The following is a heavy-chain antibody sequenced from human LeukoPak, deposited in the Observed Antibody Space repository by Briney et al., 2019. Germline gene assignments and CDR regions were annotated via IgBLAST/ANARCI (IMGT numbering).Heavy chain of an antibody. CDR1: GFTFSSYW. D-gene: IGHD3-3*01. CDR2: IKQDGSEK. J-gene: IGHJ3*02. V-gene: IGHV3-7*01. Sequence: GGSLRLSCAASGFTFSSYWMSWVRQAPGKGLEVVANIKQDGSEKYYVDSVKGRFTISRDNAKNSLYLQMNSLRAEDTAVYYCARGYDFWSGYGAFDIWGQGTMVTVSS. CDR3: ARGYDFWSGYGAFDI.